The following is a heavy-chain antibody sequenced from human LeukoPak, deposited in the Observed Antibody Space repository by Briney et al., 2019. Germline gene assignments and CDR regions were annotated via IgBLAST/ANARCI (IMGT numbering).Heavy chain of an antibody. CDR2: INPNSGDT. Sequence: ASVKVSCRTSGYTFTGYYVHYVRQAPGQGLEWMGRINPNSGDTNYAQHFQGRVTMTRDTSITTAYMDLSRLTSDDTAVYYCARDYCGGDCFPDYWGLGTLVTVSS. D-gene: IGHD2-21*02. CDR1: GYTFTGYY. CDR3: ARDYCGGDCFPDY. V-gene: IGHV1-2*06. J-gene: IGHJ4*02.